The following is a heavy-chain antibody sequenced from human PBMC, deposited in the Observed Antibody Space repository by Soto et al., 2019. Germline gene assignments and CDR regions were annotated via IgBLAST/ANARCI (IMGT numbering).Heavy chain of an antibody. V-gene: IGHV1-69*13. D-gene: IGHD3-10*01. CDR3: ARDRNYYRSGSYLEV. CDR2: IIPSCGTA. J-gene: IGHJ6*04. CDR1: GGTFSSYA. Sequence: ASVKISCKPSGGTFSSYAISWVRQAPGQGLEWMGGIIPSCGTANYAQKLQGRVTITADECTSTAYMELSSLRSEGTAVYYCARDRNYYRSGSYLEVWGEGSKVTVSS.